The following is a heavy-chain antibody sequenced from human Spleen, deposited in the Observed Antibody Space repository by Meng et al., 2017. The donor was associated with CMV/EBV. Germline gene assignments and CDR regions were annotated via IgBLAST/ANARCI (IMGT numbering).Heavy chain of an antibody. CDR1: GFTFNNYA. CDR2: ISGTTGTP. V-gene: IGHV3-23*01. Sequence: GESLKISCVVSGFTFNNYAMSWVRQAPGKGLEWVSAISGTTGTPYYADSVKGRFTVSRDNSKNTLYLQMTSLKTEDTAVYYCAKGIAADFAPDYWGQGTLVTVSS. J-gene: IGHJ4*02. D-gene: IGHD6-13*01. CDR3: AKGIAADFAPDY.